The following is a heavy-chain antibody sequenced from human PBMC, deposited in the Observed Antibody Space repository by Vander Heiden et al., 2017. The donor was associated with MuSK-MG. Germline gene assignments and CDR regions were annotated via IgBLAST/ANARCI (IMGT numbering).Heavy chain of an antibody. CDR3: AKLFYYGSGSSAYYSDY. D-gene: IGHD3-10*01. J-gene: IGHJ4*02. Sequence: EVQLLESGGGLVQPGGSLRVSCAASGFTFSNYDMGWVRQAPGKGLEWVSTISGSGGSTYYADSVKGRFTISRDNSKNTLYLQMNSLRAEDTAVYYCAKLFYYGSGSSAYYSDYWGQGTLVTVSS. CDR1: GFTFSNYD. V-gene: IGHV3-23*01. CDR2: ISGSGGST.